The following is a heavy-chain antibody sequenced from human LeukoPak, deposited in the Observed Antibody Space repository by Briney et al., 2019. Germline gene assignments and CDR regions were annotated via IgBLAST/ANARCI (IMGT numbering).Heavy chain of an antibody. CDR3: ARGYDFWSDHRGVLDY. D-gene: IGHD3-3*01. CDR1: GGSISSYY. Sequence: SETLSLTCTASGGSISSYYWSWIRQPPGKGLEWIGYIYYSGSTNYNPSLKSRVTISVDTSKNQFSLKLSSVTAADTAVYYCARGYDFWSDHRGVLDYWGQGTLVPSPQ. V-gene: IGHV4-59*01. J-gene: IGHJ4*02. CDR2: IYYSGST.